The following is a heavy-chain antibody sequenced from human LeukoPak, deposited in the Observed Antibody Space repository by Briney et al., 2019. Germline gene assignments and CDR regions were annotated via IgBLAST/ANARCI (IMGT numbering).Heavy chain of an antibody. CDR1: GGSISSYY. J-gene: IGHJ5*02. CDR3: ARDGYCSSTSCYTALRRKRNWFDP. Sequence: PSETLSLTCTVSGGSISSYYWSWIRQPAGKGLEWIGRIYTSGSTNYNPSLKSRVTMSVDTSKNQFSLKLSSVTAADTAVYYCARDGYCSSTSCYTALRRKRNWFDPWGQGTLVTVSS. V-gene: IGHV4-4*07. CDR2: IYTSGST. D-gene: IGHD2-2*02.